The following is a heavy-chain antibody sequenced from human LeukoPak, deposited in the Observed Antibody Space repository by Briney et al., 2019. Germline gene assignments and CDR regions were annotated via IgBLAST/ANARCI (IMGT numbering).Heavy chain of an antibody. CDR1: GFTFSDYN. Sequence: GGSLRLSCTASGFTFSDYNMHWVRQAPGKGLEWVSSLSGRSSYIYYADSLRGRFTISRDNSKNSLYLQMNSLRAEDTAVYYCARRDTAMASGGFDLWGQGTLVTVSS. D-gene: IGHD5-18*01. J-gene: IGHJ4*02. V-gene: IGHV3-21*01. CDR2: LSGRSSYI. CDR3: ARRDTAMASGGFDL.